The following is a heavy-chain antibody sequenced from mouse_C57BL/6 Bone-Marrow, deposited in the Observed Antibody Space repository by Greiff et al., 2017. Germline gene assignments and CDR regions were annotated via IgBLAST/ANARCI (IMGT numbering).Heavy chain of an antibody. CDR1: GYTFTSYW. CDR2: IYPSDSET. CDR3: ASSDYYGSGDY. V-gene: IGHV1-61*01. Sequence: QVQLQQPGAELVRPGSSVKLSCKASGYTFTSYWMDWVKQRPGQGLEWIGNIYPSDSETHYNQKFKDKATLTVDKSSSTAYMQLSSLTSEDSADYSVASSDYYGSGDYWGQGTTPTVTS. D-gene: IGHD1-1*01. J-gene: IGHJ2*01.